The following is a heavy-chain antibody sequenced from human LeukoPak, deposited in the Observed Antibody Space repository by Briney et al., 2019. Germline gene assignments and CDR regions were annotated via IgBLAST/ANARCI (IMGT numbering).Heavy chain of an antibody. D-gene: IGHD6-13*01. V-gene: IGHV4-59*01. CDR3: ARGVAAPGTGGLSWFDP. CDR2: IYSSGST. J-gene: IGHJ5*02. Sequence: SETLSLTCTVSGGSIGSYYWRWIRQPPGKGLEWIGYIYSSGSTKYNPSLKRRVTISLDTSKNQFSLKLSFVTAADTAVYYCARGVAAPGTGGLSWFDPWGQGTLVTVSS. CDR1: GGSIGSYY.